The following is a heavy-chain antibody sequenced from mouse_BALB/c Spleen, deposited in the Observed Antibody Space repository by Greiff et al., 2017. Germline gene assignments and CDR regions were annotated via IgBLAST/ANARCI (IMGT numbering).Heavy chain of an antibody. CDR2: IYPGDGDT. CDR1: GYTFTSYW. D-gene: IGHD1-1*01. Sequence: VMLVESGAELARPGASVKLSCKASGYTFTSYWMQWVKQRPGQGLEWIGAIYPGDGDTRYTQKFKGKATLTADKSSSTAYMQLSSLASEDSAVYYCARFNYYGSSYVSYAMDYWGQGTSVTVSS. J-gene: IGHJ4*01. CDR3: ARFNYYGSSYVSYAMDY. V-gene: IGHV1-87*01.